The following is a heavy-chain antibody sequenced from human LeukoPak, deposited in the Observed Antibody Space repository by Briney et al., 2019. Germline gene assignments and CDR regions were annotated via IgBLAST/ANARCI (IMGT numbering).Heavy chain of an antibody. CDR2: LSGRGGST. V-gene: IGHV3-23*01. CDR3: AKRGRIAAAGYFQH. CDR1: GYPHRIYA. Sequence: PGGTLRLLCGVSGYPHRIYAMRCAPHPPARGLEDVWALSGRGGSTYYAETVQGRFTISRDNSKNTLYLQMSSLRAEDTAVYYCAKRGRIAAAGYFQHWGQGTLVTVSS. D-gene: IGHD6-13*01. J-gene: IGHJ1*01.